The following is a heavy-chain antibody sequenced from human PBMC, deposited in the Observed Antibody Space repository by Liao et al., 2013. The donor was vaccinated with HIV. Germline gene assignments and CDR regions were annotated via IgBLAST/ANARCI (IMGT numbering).Heavy chain of an antibody. CDR3: ARGEWSGRFDY. CDR1: DGFISSYY. J-gene: IGHJ4*02. D-gene: IGHD3-3*01. V-gene: IGHV4-4*07. CDR2: VYASGTV. Sequence: QVQLQESGPRLVKPSETLSLSCNVSDGFISSYYWNWIRQPAGKGLEWIGRVYASGTVNYNPSLRSRVTLSLDTSKNQVSLKLNSLTAADTAVYFCARGEWSGRFDYWGREPWSPSPQ.